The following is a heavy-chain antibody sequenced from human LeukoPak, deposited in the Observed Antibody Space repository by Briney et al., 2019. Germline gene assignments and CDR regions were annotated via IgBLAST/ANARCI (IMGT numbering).Heavy chain of an antibody. CDR2: IYYSGST. D-gene: IGHD6-19*01. V-gene: IGHV4-39*01. CDR1: GGSITSGSYY. J-gene: IGHJ5*02. Sequence: SETLSLTCTVSGGSITSGSYYWGWIRQPPGKGLEWIGSIYYSGSTYYNPSFKGRDTISVDTSKNQFSLKLDSVTAADTAVYYCVSVGSSGWYLGSPWGQGTLVTASS. CDR3: VSVGSSGWYLGSP.